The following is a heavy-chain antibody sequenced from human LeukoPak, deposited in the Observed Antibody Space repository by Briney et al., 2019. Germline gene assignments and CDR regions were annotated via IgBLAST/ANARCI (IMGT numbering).Heavy chain of an antibody. CDR2: ISSSDDAT. CDR1: GFTFSSYA. CDR3: AKKAYCSGGVCYAPDY. D-gene: IGHD2-8*02. V-gene: IGHV3-23*01. Sequence: QSGGSLRLSCAASGFTFSSYAMSWVRQAPGKGLEWVSTISSSDDATYYADSVKGRFTISRDNSKNTLYLQMNSLRVEDTAVYYCAKKAYCSGGVCYAPDYWGQGTLVTVSS. J-gene: IGHJ4*02.